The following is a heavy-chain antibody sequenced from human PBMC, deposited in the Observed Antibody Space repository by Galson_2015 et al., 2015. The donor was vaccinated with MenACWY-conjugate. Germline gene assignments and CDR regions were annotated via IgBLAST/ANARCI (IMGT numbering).Heavy chain of an antibody. CDR1: GGSLNSYY. CDR3: ARGVNLASMAGY. D-gene: IGHD3-3*02. Sequence: TLSLTCTVSGGSLNSYYWSWIRQPPGKGREWIGYMYYSGSANYNPSLKSRVTISVDTSKNQFSLTMTSVTAADTAVYYCARGVNLASMAGYWGQGTLVTVSS. CDR2: MYYSGSA. V-gene: IGHV4-59*01. J-gene: IGHJ4*02.